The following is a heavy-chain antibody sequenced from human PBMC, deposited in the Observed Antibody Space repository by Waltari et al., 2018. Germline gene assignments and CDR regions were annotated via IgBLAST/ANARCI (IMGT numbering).Heavy chain of an antibody. J-gene: IGHJ4*02. CDR1: GFTFRNSW. CDR3: ARDTYYYGSGSDPPFDC. Sequence: EVQLVESGGGLVQPGGSLRPSCAASGFTFRNSWMPWLRPPPATGLMWVSRSYSDGSSTRYADSVEGRFTISRDNAKKTLYLQMNSLRVEDTAVYYCARDTYYYGSGSDPPFDCWGQGTLVTVSS. V-gene: IGHV3-74*01. D-gene: IGHD3-10*01. CDR2: SYSDGSST.